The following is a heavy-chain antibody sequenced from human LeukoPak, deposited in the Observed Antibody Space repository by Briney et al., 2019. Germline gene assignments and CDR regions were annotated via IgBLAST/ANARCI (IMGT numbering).Heavy chain of an antibody. CDR3: ATGRLSESGFDP. V-gene: IGHV3-53*01. CDR2: ICGDGST. Sequence: GGFLRLSCAASGFTVSDNCVTWVRQAPGKGLEWVSVICGDGSTYYTDSVKGRFTISRDNSKNTLYLQMNSLRAEDTAVYYCATGRLSESGFDPWGQGTLVTVSS. CDR1: GFTVSDNC. J-gene: IGHJ5*02. D-gene: IGHD1-26*01.